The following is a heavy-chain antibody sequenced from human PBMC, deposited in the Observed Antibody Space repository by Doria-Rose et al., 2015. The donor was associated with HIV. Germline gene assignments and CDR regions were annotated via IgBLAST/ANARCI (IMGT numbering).Heavy chain of an antibody. V-gene: IGHV2-26*01. CDR1: GVSLSSPGVG. CDR2: IFSDDER. Sequence: QITLKESGPVLVKPTETLTLTCTVSGVSLSSPGVGVSWIRQPPGKALEWLANIFSDDERSYKSSLKSRLTISRGTSKSQVILTMTDMYPVDTATYYCARIKSSRWYHKYYFDFWGQGTLVIVSA. CDR3: ARIKSSRWYHKYYFDF. D-gene: IGHD6-13*01. J-gene: IGHJ4*02.